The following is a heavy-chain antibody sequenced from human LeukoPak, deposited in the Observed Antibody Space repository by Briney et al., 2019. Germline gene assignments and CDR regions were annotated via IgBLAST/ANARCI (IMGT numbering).Heavy chain of an antibody. J-gene: IGHJ4*02. CDR3: ARDFSYSSGWYVDY. Sequence: GASVKVSCKASGYTFTGYYMHWVRQAPGQGLEWMGWINPNSGGTNYAQKFQGRVTMTRDTSISAAYMELSRLRSDDTAVYYCARDFSYSSGWYVDYWGQGTLVTVSS. D-gene: IGHD6-19*01. CDR1: GYTFTGYY. CDR2: INPNSGGT. V-gene: IGHV1-2*02.